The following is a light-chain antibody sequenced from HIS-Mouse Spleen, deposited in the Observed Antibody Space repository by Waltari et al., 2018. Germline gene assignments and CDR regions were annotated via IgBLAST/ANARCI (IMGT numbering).Light chain of an antibody. CDR3: CSYAGSSTHVV. Sequence: QSALTQPASVSGSPGQSITISCTGTSSAVGSHNLFSWYQQHPGKAPKLMIYEGSKRPSGVSNRFSGSKSGNTASLTISGLQAEDEADYYCCSYAGSSTHVVFGGGTKLTVL. V-gene: IGLV2-23*01. CDR2: EGS. CDR1: SSAVGSHNL. J-gene: IGLJ2*01.